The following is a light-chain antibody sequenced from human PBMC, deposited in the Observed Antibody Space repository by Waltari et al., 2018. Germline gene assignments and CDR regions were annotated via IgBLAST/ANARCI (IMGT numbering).Light chain of an antibody. CDR2: EGS. V-gene: IGLV2-23*01. CDR3: CSYAGGSTSVV. Sequence: QSALTQPASVSGSPGQSITISCTETSSDVGISDFVSWHQQHPGKASKLIIYEGSKRPSGVSNRFSASKSGNTASLTISGLQPEDEADYYCCSYAGGSTSVVFGGGTKLTVL. J-gene: IGLJ2*01. CDR1: SSDVGISDF.